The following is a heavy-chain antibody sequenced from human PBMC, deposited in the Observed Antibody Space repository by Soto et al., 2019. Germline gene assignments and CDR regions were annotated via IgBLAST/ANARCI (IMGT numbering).Heavy chain of an antibody. D-gene: IGHD2-2*01. V-gene: IGHV1-69*13. CDR1: GGTFSSYA. CDR3: ARNRGRYCSSTSCYLNAFKRFDP. Sequence: SVKVSCKASGGTFSSYAISWVRQAPGQGLEWMGGIIPIFGTANYAQKFQGRVTITADESTSTAYMELSSLRSEDTAVYYCARNRGRYCSSTSCYLNAFKRFDPWGQGTLVTVS. CDR2: IIPIFGTA. J-gene: IGHJ5*02.